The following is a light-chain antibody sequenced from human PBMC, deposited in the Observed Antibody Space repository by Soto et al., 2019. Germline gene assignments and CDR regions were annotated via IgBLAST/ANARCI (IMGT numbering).Light chain of an antibody. CDR2: AAS. CDR3: QQTSSFPLT. V-gene: IGKV1-12*01. CDR1: QGLVNW. J-gene: IGKJ4*01. Sequence: DIQVTQSPSSVSASVGDRVTITCRASQGLVNWLAWYQQKPGQAPKLLIYAASSFQGGVPSRFSGSGSGTEFTLTISSLQPEDFATYYFQQTSSFPLTFGGRTKVEIK.